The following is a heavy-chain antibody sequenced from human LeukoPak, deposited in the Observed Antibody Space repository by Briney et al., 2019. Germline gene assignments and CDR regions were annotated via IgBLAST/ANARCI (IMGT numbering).Heavy chain of an antibody. D-gene: IGHD4-17*01. CDR3: AKAPPMTTVTTVDY. CDR1: GFTFSSYW. J-gene: IGHJ4*02. Sequence: GGSLRLSRAASGFTFSSYWMHWVRQAPGKGLVWVSRINSDGRTTDYADSVKGRFTISRDNSKNTLYLQMNSLRAEDTAVYYCAKAPPMTTVTTVDYRGQGTLVTVSS. V-gene: IGHV3-74*01. CDR2: INSDGRTT.